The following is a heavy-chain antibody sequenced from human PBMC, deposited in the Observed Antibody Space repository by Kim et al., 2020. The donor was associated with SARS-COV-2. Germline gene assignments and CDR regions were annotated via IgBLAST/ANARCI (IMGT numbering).Heavy chain of an antibody. D-gene: IGHD6-13*01. Sequence: ASVKVSCKASGYTFTSYAMNWVRQAPGQGLEWMGWINTNTGNPTYAQGFTGRFVFSLDTSVSTAYLQISSLKAEDTAVYYCARGIAAAGTDSSGWSIYFDYWGQGTLVIVSS. CDR2: INTNTGNP. CDR3: ARGIAAAGTDSSGWSIYFDY. V-gene: IGHV7-4-1*02. J-gene: IGHJ4*02. CDR1: GYTFTSYA.